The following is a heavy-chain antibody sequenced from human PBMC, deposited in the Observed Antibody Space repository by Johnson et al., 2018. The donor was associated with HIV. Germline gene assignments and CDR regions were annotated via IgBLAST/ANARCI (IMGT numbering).Heavy chain of an antibody. CDR2: ISGSGGST. CDR1: GFTFSSYA. CDR3: ASITMIVVSNLGAFDI. V-gene: IGHV3-23*04. J-gene: IGHJ3*02. D-gene: IGHD3-22*01. Sequence: VQLVESGGGLVQPGGSLRLSCAASGFTFSSYAMSWVRQAPGKGLEWVSAISGSGGSTYYADSVKGRFTISRDNSKNTLYLQMNSLRAEDTAVYYCASITMIVVSNLGAFDIWGQGTMVTVSS.